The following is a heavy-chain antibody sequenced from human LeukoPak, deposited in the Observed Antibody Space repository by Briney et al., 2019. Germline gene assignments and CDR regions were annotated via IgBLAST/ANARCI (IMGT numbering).Heavy chain of an antibody. Sequence: ASVKVSCKASGYTFTSYAMHWVRQAPGQRLEWMGWLNAGNGNTKYSQKFQGRVTITRDTSASTAYMELSSLRSEDTAVYYCANTMVRGSYYYYGMDVWGQGTTVTVSS. CDR3: ANTMVRGSYYYYGMDV. J-gene: IGHJ6*02. CDR2: LNAGNGNT. CDR1: GYTFTSYA. D-gene: IGHD3-10*01. V-gene: IGHV1-3*01.